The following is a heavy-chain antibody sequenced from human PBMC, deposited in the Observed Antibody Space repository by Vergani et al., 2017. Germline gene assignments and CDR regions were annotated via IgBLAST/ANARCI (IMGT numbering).Heavy chain of an antibody. CDR3: VDRKTKCGTTGCFYPFYYYYYMDV. V-gene: IGHV2-5*04. J-gene: IGHJ6*03. Sequence: QITLKESGPTLVKPTQTLTLSCTFSGFSLNTRGVSVAWIRQPPGKALVWLTLIYLNDDQHYRPSLNNRVTITKDTSKNQVVLTMTNMDYVDTGTYYCVDRKTKCGTTGCFYPFYYYYYMDVWGKGTTVTVSS. CDR2: IYLNDDQ. D-gene: IGHD1-7*01. CDR1: GFSLNTRGVS.